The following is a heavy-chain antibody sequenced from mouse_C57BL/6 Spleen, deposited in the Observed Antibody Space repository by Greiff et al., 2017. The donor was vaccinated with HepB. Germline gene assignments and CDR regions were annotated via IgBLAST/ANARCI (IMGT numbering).Heavy chain of an antibody. J-gene: IGHJ4*01. V-gene: IGHV1-61*01. CDR2: IYPSDSET. CDR3: ARGEIDYGILYAMDY. CDR1: GYTFTSYW. Sequence: QVQLQQPGAELVRPGSSVKLSCKASGYTFTSYWMDWVKQRPGQGLEWIGNIYPSDSETHYNQKFKDKATLTVDKSSSTAYMQLSSLTSEDSAVYYCARGEIDYGILYAMDYWGQGTSVTVSS. D-gene: IGHD2-1*01.